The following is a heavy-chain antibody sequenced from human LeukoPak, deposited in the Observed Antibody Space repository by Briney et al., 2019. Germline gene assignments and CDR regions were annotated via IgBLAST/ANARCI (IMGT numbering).Heavy chain of an antibody. Sequence: GGSLRLSCAASGFTFSSYAMSWVRQAPGKGVEWVSAISGSGGSTYYAGSVKGRFTISRDNARNSLYLQMNSLAPEDTALYYCARGKRRFDYWGQGTLVSVSS. CDR2: ISGSGGST. CDR1: GFTFSSYA. J-gene: IGHJ4*02. V-gene: IGHV3-23*01. CDR3: ARGKRRFDY. D-gene: IGHD3-10*01.